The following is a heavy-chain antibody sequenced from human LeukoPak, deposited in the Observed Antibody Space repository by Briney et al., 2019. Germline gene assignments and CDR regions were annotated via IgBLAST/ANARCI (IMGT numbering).Heavy chain of an antibody. D-gene: IGHD2-2*01. CDR1: GFTVSSNY. CDR3: AKHLQGYCSPASCYARAFDV. J-gene: IGHJ3*01. V-gene: IGHV3-66*02. CDR2: IYSGGST. Sequence: GGSLRLSCAASGFTVSSNYMSWVRQAPGKGLEWVSVIYSGGSTYYADSAKGRFTIFSDNSKNTPYLQMNSLRAEDTAVYYCAKHLQGYCSPASCYARAFDVWGQGTMVTVSS.